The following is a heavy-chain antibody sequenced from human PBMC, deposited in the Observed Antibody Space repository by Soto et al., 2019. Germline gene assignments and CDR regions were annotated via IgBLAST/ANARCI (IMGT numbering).Heavy chain of an antibody. V-gene: IGHV1-3*04. CDR1: GITFSTYA. CDR2: INTGNGNT. J-gene: IGHJ4*02. Sequence: ASVKVSCKASGITFSTYAIHWVRQAPGQSLEWMGWINTGNGNTRYSQNFQGRVTLTRDTSASTAYMELSSLRSEDTAVYYCARDLGYALPDYWGQGTLVTVSS. CDR3: ARDLGYALPDY. D-gene: IGHD2-15*01.